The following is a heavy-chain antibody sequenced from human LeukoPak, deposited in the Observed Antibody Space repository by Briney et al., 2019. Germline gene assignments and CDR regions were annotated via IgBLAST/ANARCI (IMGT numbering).Heavy chain of an antibody. CDR1: GFTFSSYG. CDR2: IRYDGSNK. Sequence: PGGFLRLSCAASGFTFSSYGMHWVRQAPGKGLEWVAFIRYDGSNKYYADSVKGRFTISRDNSKNTLYLQMNSLRAEDTAVYYCAKMQLKAGESDYWGQGTLVTVSS. J-gene: IGHJ4*02. V-gene: IGHV3-30*02. D-gene: IGHD3-10*01. CDR3: AKMQLKAGESDY.